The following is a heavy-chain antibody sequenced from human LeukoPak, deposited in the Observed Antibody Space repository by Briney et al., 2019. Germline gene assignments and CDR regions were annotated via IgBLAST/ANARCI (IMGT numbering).Heavy chain of an antibody. V-gene: IGHV5-10-1*01. CDR3: ATNKALYDILTGYRYYYGMDV. CDR2: IDPSDSYT. Sequence: GESLKISCKGSGYRFTSYWISWVRQMPGKGLEWMGRIDPSDSYTNYSPSFQGHVTISADKSISTAYLQWSSLKASDTAMYYCATNKALYDILTGYRYYYGMDVWGQGTTVTVSS. J-gene: IGHJ6*02. CDR1: GYRFTSYW. D-gene: IGHD3-9*01.